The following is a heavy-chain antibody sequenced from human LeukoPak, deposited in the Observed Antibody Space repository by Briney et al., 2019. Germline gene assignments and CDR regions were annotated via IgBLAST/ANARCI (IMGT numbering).Heavy chain of an antibody. V-gene: IGHV1-18*01. D-gene: IGHD3-22*01. CDR2: ISAYNGNT. Sequence: GASVKVSCKASGYTFTSYGISWVRQAPGQGLEWMGWISAYNGNTNYAQKLQGRVTMTTDTSTSTAYMELRSLTSNDTAVYYCARAKYYYDHGGYYYPFDQWGQGTLVSVSS. J-gene: IGHJ4*02. CDR3: ARAKYYYDHGGYYYPFDQ. CDR1: GYTFTSYG.